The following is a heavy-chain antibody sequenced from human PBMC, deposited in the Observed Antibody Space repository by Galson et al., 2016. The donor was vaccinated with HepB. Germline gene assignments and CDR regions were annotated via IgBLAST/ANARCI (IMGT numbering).Heavy chain of an antibody. J-gene: IGHJ4*02. CDR2: SRNRARSYTT. CDR3: ARDATGSYDY. D-gene: IGHD1-26*01. V-gene: IGHV3-72*01. CDR1: GFTFSDHY. Sequence: SLRLSCAASGFTFSDHYIDWVRQAPGKGLEWLGRSRNRARSYTTEYAASVKDRFTISRDVSKNLLYLQMNSLKTDDTAVYYCARDATGSYDYWGQGTLVTVSS.